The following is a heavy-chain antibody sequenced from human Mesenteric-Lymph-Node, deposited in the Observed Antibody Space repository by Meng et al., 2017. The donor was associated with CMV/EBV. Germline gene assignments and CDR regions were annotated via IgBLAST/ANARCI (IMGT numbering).Heavy chain of an antibody. D-gene: IGHD6-25*01. CDR1: GFTFSHYE. CDR2: ITNSGSTV. Sequence: GESLKISCAAPGFTFSHYEMNWVRQAPGKGLEWVSYITNSGSTVYYADSVKGRFTVSRDNAGNSLYLQMNSLRAEDTAVYYCARDGIQRGFDAFDIWVQGTLVTVSS. J-gene: IGHJ3*02. V-gene: IGHV3-48*03. CDR3: ARDGIQRGFDAFDI.